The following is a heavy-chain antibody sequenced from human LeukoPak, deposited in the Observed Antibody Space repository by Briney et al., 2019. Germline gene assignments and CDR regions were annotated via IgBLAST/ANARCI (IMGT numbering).Heavy chain of an antibody. J-gene: IGHJ6*03. D-gene: IGHD2-2*01. V-gene: IGHV4-34*01. CDR3: ARDVVSVVVVPAAVITIPQYMDV. Sequence: TSETLSLTCAVYGGSFSGYYWSWIRQPPGKGLEWIGEINHSGGTNYNPSLKSRVTISVDTSKNQFSLKLNSVTPEDTAVYYCARDVVSVVVVPAAVITIPQYMDVWGKGTTV. CDR1: GGSFSGYY. CDR2: INHSGGT.